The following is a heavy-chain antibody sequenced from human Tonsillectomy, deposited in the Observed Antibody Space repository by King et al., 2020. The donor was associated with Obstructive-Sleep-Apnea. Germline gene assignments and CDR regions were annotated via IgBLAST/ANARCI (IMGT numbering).Heavy chain of an antibody. CDR1: GFTFSTYA. J-gene: IGHJ5*02. V-gene: IGHV3-30-3*01. D-gene: IGHD2-2*01. CDR3: ARDGPVVVPAAMPGFNWFDP. Sequence: VQLVESGGGVVQPGRSLRLSCSASGFTFSTYAMYWVRQAPGKGLVWVAVISYDGSNKYHADSVKGRFTISRVTSKNTLYLQMNCLRAEDTAVYYCARDGPVVVPAAMPGFNWFDPWGQGTLVIVSS. CDR2: ISYDGSNK.